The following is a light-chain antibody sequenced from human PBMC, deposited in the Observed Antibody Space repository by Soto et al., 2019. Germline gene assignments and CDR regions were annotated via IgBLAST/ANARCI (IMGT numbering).Light chain of an antibody. V-gene: IGKV1-12*01. CDR2: DVS. J-gene: IGKJ1*01. CDR3: QQTNSFPWT. CDR1: QGISTS. Sequence: DIQMTQSPSSVSASVGDRVTITCRATQGISTSLAWYQQKPGKAPKLLMYDVSSLHSGVPSRFSGSGSGTDFILTISSLQPEDFATYYCQQTNSFPWTFGQGTRVEIK.